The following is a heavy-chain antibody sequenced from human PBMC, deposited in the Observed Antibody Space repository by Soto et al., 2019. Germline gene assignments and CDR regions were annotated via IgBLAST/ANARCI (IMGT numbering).Heavy chain of an antibody. D-gene: IGHD5-12*01. CDR1: GFTFSSHG. Sequence: QVQLVESGGGVVQPGRSLRLSCAASGFTFSSHGMNWVRQVPGKGLEWVAVISYDGTNKYYADSVKGRFTISRDNSKNTLYLQMNSLRAEDTAVYYCAKCTDGYSGYNPFDIWGQGTVVTVSS. J-gene: IGHJ3*02. CDR3: AKCTDGYSGYNPFDI. CDR2: ISYDGTNK. V-gene: IGHV3-30*18.